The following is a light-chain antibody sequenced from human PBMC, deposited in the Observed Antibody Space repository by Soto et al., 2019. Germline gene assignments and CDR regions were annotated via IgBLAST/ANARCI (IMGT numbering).Light chain of an antibody. CDR1: SSNIGKNY. V-gene: IGLV1-51*01. J-gene: IGLJ3*02. CDR2: ESN. Sequence: QSVLTQPPSVSAAPGQTVTIPCSGSSSNIGKNYVSWYQQLPGKAPKLLIYESNKRPSGIPDRFSGSRSGTSATLGITGLQTGDEADYYCGSWDSSLTAGVFGGGTQLTVL. CDR3: GSWDSSLTAGV.